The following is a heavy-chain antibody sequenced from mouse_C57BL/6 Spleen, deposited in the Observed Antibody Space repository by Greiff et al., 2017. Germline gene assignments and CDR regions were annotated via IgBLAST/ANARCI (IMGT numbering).Heavy chain of an antibody. CDR1: GFTFSDYY. V-gene: IGHV5-16*01. J-gene: IGHJ3*01. D-gene: IGHD2-2*01. CDR2: INDDGSST. CDR3: ASIYYGYSWFAY. Sequence: EVQVVESEGGLVQPGSSMKLSCTASGFTFSDYYMAWVRQVPEKGLEWVANINDDGSSTYYLASLKSRFIISRDNAKNILYLQMSSLKSEDTATYYCASIYYGYSWFAYWGQGTLVTVSA.